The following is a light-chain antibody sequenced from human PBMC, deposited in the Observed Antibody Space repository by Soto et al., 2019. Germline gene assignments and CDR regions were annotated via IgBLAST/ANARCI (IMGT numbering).Light chain of an antibody. CDR3: QQYNDWPPIT. CDR2: YAS. CDR1: QSVSNN. V-gene: IGKV3-15*01. Sequence: EIMMTQSPVTLSVSPGERATLSCRASQSVSNNLAWYQQKPGQAPRLLIYYASTRATGIPARFSGSGSGTEFTLTISSLQTEDFALYYCQQYNDWPPITFSQGTRLEIK. J-gene: IGKJ5*01.